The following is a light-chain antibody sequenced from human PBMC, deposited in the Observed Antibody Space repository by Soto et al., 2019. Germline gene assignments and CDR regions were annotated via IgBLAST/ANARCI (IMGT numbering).Light chain of an antibody. CDR2: GAF. CDR1: QTVSSTF. CDR3: EQYGNSQLT. Sequence: EIVLTQSPGTLSLSPGETATLSCRASQTVSSTFLTWYQQKPGQAPRLLIYGAFNRAAGIPDRFSGSGSGSDFTLAISRLEPEDFAVDFCEQYGNSQLTFGGGTKVESK. V-gene: IGKV3-20*01. J-gene: IGKJ4*01.